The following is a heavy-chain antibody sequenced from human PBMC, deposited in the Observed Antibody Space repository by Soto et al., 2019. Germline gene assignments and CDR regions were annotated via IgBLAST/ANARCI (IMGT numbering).Heavy chain of an antibody. V-gene: IGHV4-34*02. CDR1: GGSFSGYY. CDR3: SRDGYNYGSFDF. CDR2: INHRGTT. D-gene: IGHD5-18*01. Sequence: QVQLQQWGAGLLKPSETLSLTCGVFGGSFSGYYWSWIRQPPGKGLEWIGEINHRGTTNYTPSLKSRVTISLDTSKNQLSLTLYSVTAADTAVYYCSRDGYNYGSFDFWGQGTLVTVS. J-gene: IGHJ4*02.